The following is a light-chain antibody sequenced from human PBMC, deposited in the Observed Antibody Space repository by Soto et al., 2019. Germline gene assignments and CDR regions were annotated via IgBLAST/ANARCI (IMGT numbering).Light chain of an antibody. CDR1: QSVSSN. Sequence: EIVMTQSPATLSVSPGERATLSCRASQSVSSNLAWYQQKPGQAPRLLIYGASTRATGIPARFSGSGSGTEFTVTISSLQPEDLAVYYCQQYSSWPLTFGGGTKLEIK. V-gene: IGKV3-15*01. J-gene: IGKJ4*01. CDR3: QQYSSWPLT. CDR2: GAS.